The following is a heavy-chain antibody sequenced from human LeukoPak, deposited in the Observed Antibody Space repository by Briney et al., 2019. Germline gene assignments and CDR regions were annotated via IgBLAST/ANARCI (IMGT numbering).Heavy chain of an antibody. Sequence: ASVKVSCKASGGTFSSYAISWVRRAPGQGLEWMGGIIPIFGTANYAQKFQGRVTITADESTSTAYMELSSLRSEDTAVYYCATRLAASWGFDYWGQGTLVTVSS. CDR1: GGTFSSYA. CDR3: ATRLAASWGFDY. V-gene: IGHV1-69*13. CDR2: IIPIFGTA. J-gene: IGHJ4*02. D-gene: IGHD2-2*01.